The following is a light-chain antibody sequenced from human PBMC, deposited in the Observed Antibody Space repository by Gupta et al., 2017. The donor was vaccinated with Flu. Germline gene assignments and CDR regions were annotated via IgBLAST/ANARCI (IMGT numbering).Light chain of an antibody. Sequence: PSSLSASVGDRVTITCRSSQNISRYLNWYQQRPGKVPKLLIYAASSLQSGVPSRFSGSGSGTDFALTISSLQPEDFATCYCQQSDSSPLTFGGGTKVQI. J-gene: IGKJ4*01. V-gene: IGKV1-39*01. CDR3: QQSDSSPLT. CDR2: AAS. CDR1: QNISRY.